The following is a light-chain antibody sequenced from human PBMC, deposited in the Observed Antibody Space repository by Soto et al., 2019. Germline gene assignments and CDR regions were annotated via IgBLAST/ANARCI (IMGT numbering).Light chain of an antibody. CDR1: QSVGTN. J-gene: IGKJ5*01. CDR2: GAS. Sequence: EIVMTQSPATLSVSPGERATLFCRASQSVGTNLAWYQQKPGQAPRLLIYGASTRATGIPDRFSGSGSGTEFTLTISSLQSEDFAVYHCQQYKTWSSITFGQGTRLEIK. V-gene: IGKV3-15*01. CDR3: QQYKTWSSIT.